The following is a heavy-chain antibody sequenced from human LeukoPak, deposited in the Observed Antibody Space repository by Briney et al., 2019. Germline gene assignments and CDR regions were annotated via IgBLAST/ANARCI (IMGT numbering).Heavy chain of an antibody. J-gene: IGHJ4*02. D-gene: IGHD2-2*01. CDR2: IIPIFGTA. V-gene: IGHV1-69*13. CDR3: ARLSGNVVVPAAIRDY. Sequence: SVKVSCKASGGTFSSYAISWVRQAPGQGLEWMGGIIPIFGTANYAQKFQGRVTIAADESTSTAYMELSSLRSEDTAVYYCARLSGNVVVPAAIRDYWGQGTLVTVSS. CDR1: GGTFSSYA.